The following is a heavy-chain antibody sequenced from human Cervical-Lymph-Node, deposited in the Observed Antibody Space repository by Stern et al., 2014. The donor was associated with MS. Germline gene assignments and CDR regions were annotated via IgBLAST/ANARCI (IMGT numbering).Heavy chain of an antibody. CDR1: GFNFNNYA. Sequence: VQLVQSGGKIVLPGGSLRLSCVASGFNFNNYAIHWVRQAPGKGLEWVATISGGGHSTHYAASVKGRFVISRDDTKKTLYLQMDTLRPEDTAFYYCTLFSNWGPGTLVTVSS. CDR2: ISGGGHST. V-gene: IGHV3-23*04. D-gene: IGHD3-10*02. CDR3: TLFSN. J-gene: IGHJ4*02.